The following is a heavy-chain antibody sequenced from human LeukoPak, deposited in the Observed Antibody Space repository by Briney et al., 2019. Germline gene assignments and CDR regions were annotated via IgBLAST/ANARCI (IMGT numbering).Heavy chain of an antibody. D-gene: IGHD1-26*01. V-gene: IGHV4-59*01. CDR3: ARLKELLNYYYYYMDV. J-gene: IGHJ6*03. CDR1: GGSISSYY. CDR2: IYYSGST. Sequence: SETLSLTCTVSGGSISSYYWSWIRQPPGKGLEWIGYIYYSGSTNYNPSHKSRVTISVDTSKNQFSLKLSSVTAADTAVYYCARLKELLNYYYYYMDVWGKGTMVTVSS.